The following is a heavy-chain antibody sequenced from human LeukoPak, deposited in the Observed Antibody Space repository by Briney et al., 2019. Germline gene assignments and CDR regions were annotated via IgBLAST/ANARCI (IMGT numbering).Heavy chain of an antibody. CDR2: IYTSGST. Sequence: SETLSLTCTVSGGSISSSSYYWGWIRQPPGKGLEWIGSIYTSGSTNYNPSLKSRVTISVDTSKNQFSLKLSSVTAADTAVYYCARDRPLYCSSTSCPGWFDPWGQGTLVTVSS. D-gene: IGHD2-2*01. CDR1: GGSISSSSYY. CDR3: ARDRPLYCSSTSCPGWFDP. J-gene: IGHJ5*02. V-gene: IGHV4-39*07.